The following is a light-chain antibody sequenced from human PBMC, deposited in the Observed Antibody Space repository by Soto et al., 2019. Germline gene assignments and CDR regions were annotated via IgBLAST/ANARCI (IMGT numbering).Light chain of an antibody. Sequence: EIVMTQSPAILSVSPGERATLSCRANQSISSNLAWYQQKPGQTPRLLIYGASTRATGFPARFSGSGSGTEFTLTISSLQSEDFAVYYCQQYNNWPPTWTFGQGTKVDIK. V-gene: IGKV3-15*01. J-gene: IGKJ1*01. CDR2: GAS. CDR1: QSISSN. CDR3: QQYNNWPPTWT.